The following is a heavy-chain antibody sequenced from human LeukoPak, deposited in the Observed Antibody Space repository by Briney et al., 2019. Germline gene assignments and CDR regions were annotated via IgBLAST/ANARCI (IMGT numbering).Heavy chain of an antibody. V-gene: IGHV1-58*02. CDR1: GYTFTSYG. CDR2: IVVGSGNT. J-gene: IGHJ5*02. Sequence: SVKVSCKASGYTFTSYGISWVRQARGQPLEWMGWIVVGSGNTNYAQKFQGRVTFSRDMSTSTAYMELSSLRSEDTAVYYCAADVGYAWGQGTLVTVSA. CDR3: AADVGYA. D-gene: IGHD5-12*01.